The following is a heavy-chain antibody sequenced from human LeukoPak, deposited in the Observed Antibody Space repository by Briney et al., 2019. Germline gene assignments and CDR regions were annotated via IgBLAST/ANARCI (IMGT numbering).Heavy chain of an antibody. J-gene: IGHJ4*02. CDR1: GYTFTSYG. V-gene: IGHV1-18*01. CDR2: ISAYNGNT. Sequence: GASVKVSCRASGYTFTSYGISWVRQAPGRGLEWMVWISAYNGNTNYAQKLQGRVTMTTDTSTSTAYMALRSLRSDDTAVYYCARDLLGSSGYQQTLTDYWGQGTLVTVSS. D-gene: IGHD3-22*01. CDR3: ARDLLGSSGYQQTLTDY.